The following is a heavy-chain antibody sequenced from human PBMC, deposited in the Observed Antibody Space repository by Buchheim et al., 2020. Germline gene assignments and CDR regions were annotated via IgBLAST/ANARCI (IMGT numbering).Heavy chain of an antibody. Sequence: QVQLQESGPGLVKPSETLSLTCTVSGGSISSYYWSWIRQPPGKGLEWIGYIYYSGSTNYNPSLKSRVTISVDTSKNQFSLKLSSVTAADTAVYYCARDQPMVQGVPNWFDPWGQGTL. J-gene: IGHJ5*02. CDR1: GGSISSYY. CDR3: ARDQPMVQGVPNWFDP. V-gene: IGHV4-59*01. CDR2: IYYSGST. D-gene: IGHD3-10*01.